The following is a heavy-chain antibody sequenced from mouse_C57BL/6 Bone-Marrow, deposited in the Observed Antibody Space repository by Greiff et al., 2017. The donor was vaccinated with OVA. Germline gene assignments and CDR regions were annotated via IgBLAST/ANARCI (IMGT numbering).Heavy chain of an antibody. D-gene: IGHD1-1*01. CDR2: FSGGGGKH. CDR1: GFTFSSYT. J-gene: IGHJ2*01. Sequence: EVQLVASGGGLVKPGGSLKLSCAASGFTFSSYTMSWVRQTPEKRLEWVATFSGGGGKHYYQASVRGRFTISRDNAKNTLYLQMSSLRSEDTALYYCARRPHYYGSSYYFDYWGQGTTLTVSS. CDR3: ARRPHYYGSSYYFDY. V-gene: IGHV5-9*01.